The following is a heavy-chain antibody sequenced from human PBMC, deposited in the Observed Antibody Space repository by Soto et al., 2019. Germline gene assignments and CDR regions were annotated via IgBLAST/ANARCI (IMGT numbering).Heavy chain of an antibody. Sequence: QVQLVESVGGVVQPGRSLRLSCAASGFTFSTYTMYWVRQAPGKGLEWVAVISYDGSNKYYADSVKGRFTISRDNSKKMLYLQMNSLGAEDTAVYYCAREIAADPPYHGMDVWGQGTTVTVSS. CDR3: AREIAADPPYHGMDV. CDR2: ISYDGSNK. V-gene: IGHV3-30-3*01. CDR1: GFTFSTYT. J-gene: IGHJ6*02. D-gene: IGHD6-25*01.